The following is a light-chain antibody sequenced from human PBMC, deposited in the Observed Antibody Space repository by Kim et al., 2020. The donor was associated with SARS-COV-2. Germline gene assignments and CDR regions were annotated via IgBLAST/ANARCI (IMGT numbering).Light chain of an antibody. CDR2: GAS. CDR1: QSVSSSN. CDR3: QQYGSSPPYT. Sequence: SPGERVTLSCRASQSVSSSNLAWYQQKPGQAPRLLIYGASSRATGIPDRFSGSGSGTDFALTISSLEPEDFAVYYCQQYGSSPPYTFGQGTKLEI. V-gene: IGKV3-20*01. J-gene: IGKJ2*01.